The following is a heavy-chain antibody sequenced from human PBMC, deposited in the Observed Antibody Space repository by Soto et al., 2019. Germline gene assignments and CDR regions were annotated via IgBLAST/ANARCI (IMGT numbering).Heavy chain of an antibody. CDR1: GYRFTSYW. D-gene: IGHD2-8*01. CDR3: ARPRDMLYGTSPREYYYDY. J-gene: IGHJ4*02. V-gene: IGHV5-51*01. Sequence: GVSLKISCKGAGYRFTSYWIGWVRQMPGKGLEWMGIIYPGDSDTRYSPSFQGQVTISADKSISTAYLQWSRLKPSDRSMYYSARPRDMLYGTSPREYYYDYWGQGPRSTASP. CDR2: IYPGDSDT.